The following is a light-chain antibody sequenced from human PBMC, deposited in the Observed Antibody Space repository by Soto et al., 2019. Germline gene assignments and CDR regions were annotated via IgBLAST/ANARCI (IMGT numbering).Light chain of an antibody. CDR3: SSYTDRKHLV. J-gene: IGLJ1*01. V-gene: IGLV2-8*01. CDR2: DVT. Sequence: QSALTQSPSASGSPGQSVTISCTGTSSDIGGYNSVSWYQQHPGKAPKVMIYDVTKRPSGVPDRFSGSKSCNTASLTVSALQAEDEADYYCSSYTDRKHLVFGTGTKLTVL. CDR1: SSDIGGYNS.